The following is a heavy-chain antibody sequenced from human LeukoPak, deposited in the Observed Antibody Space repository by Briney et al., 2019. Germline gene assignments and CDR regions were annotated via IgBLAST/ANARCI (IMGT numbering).Heavy chain of an antibody. J-gene: IGHJ4*02. Sequence: SETLSLNCTVSGGSIGSYYWSWLRQPPGKGLEWIGYIYYSGSTNYNPSLKSRVTISVDTSKNQFSLKLSSVTAADTAVYYCARGVFRGVRGVTRFDYWGQGTLVTVSS. V-gene: IGHV4-59*08. CDR1: GGSIGSYY. CDR2: IYYSGST. CDR3: ARGVFRGVRGVTRFDY. D-gene: IGHD3-10*01.